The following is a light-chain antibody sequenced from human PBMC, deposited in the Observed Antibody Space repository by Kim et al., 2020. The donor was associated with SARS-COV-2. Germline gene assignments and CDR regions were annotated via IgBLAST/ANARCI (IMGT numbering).Light chain of an antibody. Sequence: VCPGQTASITCSGDKLGDKYACWYQQKPGQSPVLVIYQDSKRPSGVPERFSGSNSGNTATLNISGTQAMDEADYYCQAWDSSTWVFGGGTKVTVL. J-gene: IGLJ3*02. CDR2: QDS. CDR3: QAWDSSTWV. CDR1: KLGDKY. V-gene: IGLV3-1*01.